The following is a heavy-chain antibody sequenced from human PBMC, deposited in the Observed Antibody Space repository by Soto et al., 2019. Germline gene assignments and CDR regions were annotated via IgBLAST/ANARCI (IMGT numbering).Heavy chain of an antibody. Sequence: QVQLVQSGAEVKKPGSSVKVSCKASGGTFSSYAISWVRQAPGQGLEWMGGIIPIFGTANYAQKFQGRVTITADESTSTAHMKPSSLRSEDTAVYFCARHVPTAGYYYGMDVWGQGTTVTVSS. CDR2: IIPIFGTA. V-gene: IGHV1-69*12. D-gene: IGHD2-2*01. J-gene: IGHJ6*01. CDR3: ARHVPTAGYYYGMDV. CDR1: GGTFSSYA.